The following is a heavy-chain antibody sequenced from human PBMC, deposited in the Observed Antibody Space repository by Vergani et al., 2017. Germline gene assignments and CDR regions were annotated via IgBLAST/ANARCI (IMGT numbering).Heavy chain of an antibody. J-gene: IGHJ4*02. V-gene: IGHV4-34*01. CDR1: GGSFSGDS. CDR3: ARERTFSSPFDY. CDR2: VSHSGSS. Sequence: QVQLQQWGAGLLKPSETLSLTCAVDGGSFSGDSWSWIRQSPEKGLEWIGEVSHSGSSDYNPALKSRVIISVDTSKNQVSLRLSSVTAADTSVYYCARERTFSSPFDYWGQGTLVTVSS. D-gene: IGHD1-14*01.